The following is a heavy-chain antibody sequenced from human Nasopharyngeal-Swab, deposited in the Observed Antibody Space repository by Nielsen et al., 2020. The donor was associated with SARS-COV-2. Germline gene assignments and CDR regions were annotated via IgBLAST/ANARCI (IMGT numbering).Heavy chain of an antibody. D-gene: IGHD2-2*01. CDR3: AKDRGAPYCRGTNCHPRNYYGMDV. J-gene: IGHJ6*02. CDR2: ISWNNGRI. CDR1: GFTFDDYA. Sequence: GGSLRLFCVVSGFTFDDYAMHWVRQAPGKGLEWVSGISWNNGRIGYADSVKGRFTISRDNAKNSLYLQMDSLRAEDTALYYCAKDRGAPYCRGTNCHPRNYYGMDVWGQGTTVTVSS. V-gene: IGHV3-9*01.